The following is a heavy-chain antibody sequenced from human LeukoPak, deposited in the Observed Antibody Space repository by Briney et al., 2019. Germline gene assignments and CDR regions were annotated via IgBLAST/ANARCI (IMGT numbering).Heavy chain of an antibody. Sequence: PGGSLRLSCAASGFTFSSYSMNWVRQAPGKGLEWVSSISSSSSYIYYADSVKGRFTISRDNSKNTLYLQMNSLRAEDTAVYYCARDAAYGNYGMDVWGQGTTVTVSS. CDR1: GFTFSSYS. CDR3: ARDAAYGNYGMDV. CDR2: ISSSSSYI. J-gene: IGHJ6*02. V-gene: IGHV3-21*04. D-gene: IGHD4-17*01.